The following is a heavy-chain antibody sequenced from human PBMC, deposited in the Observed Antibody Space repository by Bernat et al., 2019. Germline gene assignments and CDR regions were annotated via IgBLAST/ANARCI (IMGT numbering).Heavy chain of an antibody. CDR1: GFTFSSYW. CDR3: ARYSSLYYYYYMDV. Sequence: VQLVESGGDVVQPGRSLRLSCVASGFTFSSYWMSWVRQAPGKGLEWVANIKQDGSEKYYVDSVKGRFTISRDNAKNSLYLQMNSLRAEDTAVYYCARYSSLYYYYYMDVWGKGTTVTVSS. J-gene: IGHJ6*03. V-gene: IGHV3-7*03. D-gene: IGHD6-13*01. CDR2: IKQDGSEK.